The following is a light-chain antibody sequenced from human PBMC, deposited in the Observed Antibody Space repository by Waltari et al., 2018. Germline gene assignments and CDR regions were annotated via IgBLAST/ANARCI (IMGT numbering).Light chain of an antibody. CDR1: QSIGTY. Sequence: DIQMTQSPSSLSASVGDRVTITCRASQSIGTYLNWYQHKPVRAPELLIYAASTLQGGVPSRFSGSGSETHFTLAISSLQREDFATYYCQQSYTTPRTFGQGTKVEIK. CDR2: AAS. J-gene: IGKJ1*01. V-gene: IGKV1-39*01. CDR3: QQSYTTPRT.